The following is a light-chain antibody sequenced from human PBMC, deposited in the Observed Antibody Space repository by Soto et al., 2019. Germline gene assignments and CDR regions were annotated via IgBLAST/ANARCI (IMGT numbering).Light chain of an antibody. CDR3: QSYDATNQV. CDR1: SGSIASNY. V-gene: IGLV6-57*01. J-gene: IGLJ3*02. Sequence: NFMLTQPHSVSESPGKTVIISCTRSSGSIASNYVQWYQQRPGSSPTTVLYEDNQRPSGVPDRFSGSIDSSSNSASLTISGLETEDEADYYCQSYDATNQVFGGGTQLTVL. CDR2: EDN.